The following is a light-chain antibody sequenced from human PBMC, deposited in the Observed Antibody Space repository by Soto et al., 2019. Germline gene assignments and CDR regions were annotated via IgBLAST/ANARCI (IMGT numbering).Light chain of an antibody. J-gene: IGKJ4*02. CDR3: QRYDTYSP. Sequence: DIQMTQSPSTLSASVGDSVTITCRASQAISSRLAWYQQKPGKAPKLLIYKTSTLEGGVPARFSGSGSGTEFTLAISSLQPDDLAIYYCQRYDTYSPFGGGTKVEIK. CDR2: KTS. V-gene: IGKV1-5*03. CDR1: QAISSR.